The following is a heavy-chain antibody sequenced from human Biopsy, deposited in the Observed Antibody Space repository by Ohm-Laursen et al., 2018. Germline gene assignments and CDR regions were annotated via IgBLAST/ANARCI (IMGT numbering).Heavy chain of an antibody. Sequence: ASVKVSCKASGYTFTGYHVHWVRQAPGQGLEWMGWIKPNNGDTDYSQRFQGRVTMTRDTSISTAYVDLSSLRSDDTAVYYCTRGGYYYDSLAYYYWFDPWGQGTLVTVSS. D-gene: IGHD3-22*01. CDR2: IKPNNGDT. V-gene: IGHV1-2*02. J-gene: IGHJ5*02. CDR1: GYTFTGYH. CDR3: TRGGYYYDSLAYYYWFDP.